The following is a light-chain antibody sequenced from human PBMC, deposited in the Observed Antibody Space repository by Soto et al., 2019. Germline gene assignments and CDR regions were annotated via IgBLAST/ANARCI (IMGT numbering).Light chain of an antibody. CDR3: CSYAGTGTYV. J-gene: IGLJ1*01. V-gene: IGLV2-23*01. CDR2: EGS. Sequence: QLVLTQPASVSGSPGQSITISCTGTSSDVGSYNVVSWYQQHPGKAPKLMIYEGSKRPSGVSNRFSGSKSGNTASLTISGLQAEDEADYYCCSYAGTGTYVFGTGTKLTVL. CDR1: SSDVGSYNV.